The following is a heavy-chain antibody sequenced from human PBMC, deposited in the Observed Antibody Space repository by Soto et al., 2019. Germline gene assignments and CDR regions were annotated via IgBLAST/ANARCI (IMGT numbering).Heavy chain of an antibody. J-gene: IGHJ4*02. Sequence: QVQLVQSGAEVKKPGSSVKVSCKASGGTFSSYTISWVRQAPGQGLEWMGRIIPILGITNYAQKFQGRVTISADKAPSTTYMELRSLMSEDAAVYYFASPKPHRGSRILFDYWGQGTLVTVSS. CDR2: IIPILGIT. CDR3: ASPKPHRGSRILFDY. V-gene: IGHV1-69*02. CDR1: GGTFSSYT. D-gene: IGHD3-10*01.